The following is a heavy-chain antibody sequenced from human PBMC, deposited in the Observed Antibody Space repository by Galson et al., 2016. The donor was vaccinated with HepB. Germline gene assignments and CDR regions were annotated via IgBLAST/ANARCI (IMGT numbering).Heavy chain of an antibody. Sequence: SLKLSCAASGFTFSSYWMHWVRQAPGKGLVWVSRINGDGSSIDYADSVKGRFIISRDNAKNTLYLQMNSLRAEDTAVYFCARELGYYDSGTYFYYYDYWGQGTLVTVSS. D-gene: IGHD3-10*01. CDR1: GFTFSSYW. J-gene: IGHJ4*02. V-gene: IGHV3-74*01. CDR3: ARELGYYDSGTYFYYYDY. CDR2: INGDGSSI.